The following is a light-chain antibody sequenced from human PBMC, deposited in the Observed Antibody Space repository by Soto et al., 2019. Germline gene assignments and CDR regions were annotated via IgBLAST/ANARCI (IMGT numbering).Light chain of an antibody. V-gene: IGKV3-15*01. CDR2: GAS. CDR1: QSVSSN. J-gene: IGKJ2*01. CDR3: QQYNNWPPYT. Sequence: EIVITQSPATLSVSPGERATLSCRASQSVSSNLAWYQQKPGQAPRLLIYGASTRATGIPARFSGSGSGTDFTLTVSSLQSEDFAVYYCQQYNNWPPYTFGQGNKLEIK.